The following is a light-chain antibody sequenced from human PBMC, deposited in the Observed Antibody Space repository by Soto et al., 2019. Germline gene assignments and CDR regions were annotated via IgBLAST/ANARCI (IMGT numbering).Light chain of an antibody. CDR2: DAS. V-gene: IGKV3-11*01. CDR1: QSVNNY. J-gene: IGKJ4*01. Sequence: EMVLTQSPATLSVSPWERATLSCLASQSVNNYLAWYQQRPGQAPRLLIYDASSRATGIPARFSGSGSGTDFTLTISSLEPEDFAVYYCQQHSNWPLTFGGGTKVDIK. CDR3: QQHSNWPLT.